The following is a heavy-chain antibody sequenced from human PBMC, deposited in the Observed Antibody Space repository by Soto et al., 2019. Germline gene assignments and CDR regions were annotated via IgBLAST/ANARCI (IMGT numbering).Heavy chain of an antibody. V-gene: IGHV3-9*01. CDR1: GFTFDDYA. CDR3: AKDGSGSYYLHYGMDV. J-gene: IGHJ6*02. CDR2: ISWNSGSI. D-gene: IGHD3-10*01. Sequence: TGGSLRLSCAASGFTFDDYAMHWVRQAPGKGLEWVSGISWNSGSIGYADSVKGRFTISRDNAKNSLYLQMNSLRAEDTALYYCAKDGSGSYYLHYGMDVWGQGTTVTVSS.